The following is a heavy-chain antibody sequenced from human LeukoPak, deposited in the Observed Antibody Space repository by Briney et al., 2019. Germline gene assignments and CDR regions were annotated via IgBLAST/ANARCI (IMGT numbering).Heavy chain of an antibody. Sequence: PGGSLRLSCAASGLTFSNAWMSWVRQAPGKELEWVGRIRSKTDGGTTDYAAPVKGRFTISRDDSKNTLYLQMNSLKTEDTAVYYCTTAPYGDYPPYYYYGMDVWGQGTTVTVSS. J-gene: IGHJ6*02. V-gene: IGHV3-15*01. CDR1: GLTFSNAW. CDR3: TTAPYGDYPPYYYYGMDV. CDR2: IRSKTDGGTT. D-gene: IGHD4-17*01.